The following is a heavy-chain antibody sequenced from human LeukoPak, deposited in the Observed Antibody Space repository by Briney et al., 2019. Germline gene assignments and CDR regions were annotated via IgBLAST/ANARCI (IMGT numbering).Heavy chain of an antibody. Sequence: GGSLRLSCAASGFTFSSYAMHWVRQAPGKGLEWVAVISYDGSNKYYADSVKGRFTISRDNSKNTLYLQMNSLRAEGTAVYYCARGTKTYYYDSSGYFHYWGQGTLVTVSS. CDR3: ARGTKTYYYDSSGYFHY. D-gene: IGHD3-22*01. J-gene: IGHJ4*02. V-gene: IGHV3-30*01. CDR1: GFTFSSYA. CDR2: ISYDGSNK.